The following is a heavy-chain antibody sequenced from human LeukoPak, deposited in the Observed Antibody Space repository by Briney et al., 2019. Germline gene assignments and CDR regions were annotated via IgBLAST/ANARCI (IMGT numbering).Heavy chain of an antibody. CDR2: ISGSGGST. CDR1: GFTFSSYA. CDR3: ARWGASIVGALDY. Sequence: GGSLRLSCAASGFTFSSYAMSWVRQAPGKGLEWVSAISGSGGSTYYADSVKGRFTISRDNAKNSLYLQMNSLRAEDTAVYYCARWGASIVGALDYWGQGTLVTVSS. D-gene: IGHD1-26*01. J-gene: IGHJ4*02. V-gene: IGHV3-23*01.